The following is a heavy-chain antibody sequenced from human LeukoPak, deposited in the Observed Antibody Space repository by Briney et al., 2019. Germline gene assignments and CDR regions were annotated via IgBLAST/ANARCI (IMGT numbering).Heavy chain of an antibody. J-gene: IGHJ4*02. D-gene: IGHD3-22*01. Sequence: KPSETLSLTCAVSGYSISSGYYWGWIRQPPGKGLEWIGSIYHSGSTFYNPSLKSRVTMSIDTSKNQSSLKLSSVTAADTAVYYCAATFYDSSGYYLDYWGQGTLVTVSS. V-gene: IGHV4-38-2*01. CDR1: GYSISSGYY. CDR2: IYHSGST. CDR3: AATFYDSSGYYLDY.